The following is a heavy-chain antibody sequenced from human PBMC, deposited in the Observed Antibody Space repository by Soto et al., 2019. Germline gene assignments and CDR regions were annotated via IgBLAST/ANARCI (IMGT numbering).Heavy chain of an antibody. D-gene: IGHD3-10*01. Sequence: QVQLQESGPGLVRPSQTLSLTCAVSGVSITSGGYYWCWIRHLPGKGLAWIGYTQYSGSTYYNPSLKSPLTISLDTSTNQFSLHLSSVTAADTAVYYCARVHGSGSYFYGMDVWGQGTTVTVAS. J-gene: IGHJ6*02. CDR2: TQYSGST. CDR3: ARVHGSGSYFYGMDV. CDR1: GVSITSGGYY. V-gene: IGHV4-31*11.